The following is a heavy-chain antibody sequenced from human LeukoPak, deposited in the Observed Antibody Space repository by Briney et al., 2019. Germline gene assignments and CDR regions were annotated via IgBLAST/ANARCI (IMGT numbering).Heavy chain of an antibody. CDR2: ISSSSYI. CDR1: GFTFNRYS. J-gene: IGHJ4*02. V-gene: IGHV3-21*01. CDR3: ARASSSWYYFDY. D-gene: IGHD6-13*01. Sequence: GGSLRLSCAASGFTFNRYSMNWVRQAPGKGLEWVSSISSSSYIYYADSVKGRFTISRDNAKNSLSLQMNSLRAEDTAVYYCARASSSWYYFDYWGQGTLVTVSS.